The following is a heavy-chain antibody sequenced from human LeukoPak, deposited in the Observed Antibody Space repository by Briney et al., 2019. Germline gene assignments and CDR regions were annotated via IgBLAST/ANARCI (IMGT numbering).Heavy chain of an antibody. CDR1: GFTSSNYA. Sequence: GASLRLSCAASGFTSSNYAMSWVRQAPGKGLEWASAITGSGGGTYYADSVKGRFTISRDNSKNTLYLQMNSLRAEDTAVYYCAKWGDYDVLTGYYDPDYWGQGTLVTVSS. J-gene: IGHJ4*02. D-gene: IGHD3-9*01. CDR2: ITGSGGGT. V-gene: IGHV3-23*01. CDR3: AKWGDYDVLTGYYDPDY.